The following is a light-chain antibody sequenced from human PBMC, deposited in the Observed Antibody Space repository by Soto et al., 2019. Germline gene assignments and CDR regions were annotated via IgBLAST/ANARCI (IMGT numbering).Light chain of an antibody. V-gene: IGKV3-20*01. J-gene: IGKJ5*01. CDR1: QTLSNSF. CDR2: DTS. CDR3: QQYGTSEII. Sequence: EIVLTQFPGTLSLSPGERATLSCRASQTLSNSFIAWYQQKPGQAPRLLIYDTSSRATGVPDRYSASGSRTDFTLTISRLEPEDFAVLFCQQYGTSEIIFGQGTRLEIK.